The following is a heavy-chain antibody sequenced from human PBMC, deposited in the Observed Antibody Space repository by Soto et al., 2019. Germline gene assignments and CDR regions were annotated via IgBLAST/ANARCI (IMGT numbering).Heavy chain of an antibody. CDR1: GDSVSGNSAA. Sequence: PSQTLSLTCAISGDSVSGNSAAWNWIRQSPSRDLEWLGRTYYRSRWYNDYAVSVKSRITVTPDTSKNQFSLHLNAVTYEDTSVYDCAREFPYYVSGDIYLDYWGQGALVTVSS. J-gene: IGHJ4*02. CDR2: TYYRSRWYN. D-gene: IGHD3-16*01. CDR3: AREFPYYVSGDIYLDY. V-gene: IGHV6-1*01.